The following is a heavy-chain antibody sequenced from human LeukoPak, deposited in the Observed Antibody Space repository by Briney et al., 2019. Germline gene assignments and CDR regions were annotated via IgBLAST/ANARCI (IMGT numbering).Heavy chain of an antibody. J-gene: IGHJ3*02. CDR3: AREGVLTSAFDI. V-gene: IGHV4-30-4*01. CDR2: IYYSGST. CDR1: GGSISSGDYY. Sequence: PSETLSPTCTVSGGSISSGDYYWSWIRQPPGKGLEWIGYIYYSGSTYYNPSLKSRVTISVDTSKNQFSLKLSSVTAADTAVYYCAREGVLTSAFDIWGQGTMVTVSS. D-gene: IGHD4/OR15-4a*01.